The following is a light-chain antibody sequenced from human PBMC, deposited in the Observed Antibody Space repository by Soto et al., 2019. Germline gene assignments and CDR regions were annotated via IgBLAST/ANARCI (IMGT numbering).Light chain of an antibody. J-gene: IGKJ4*01. CDR2: GAS. V-gene: IGKV3-20*01. Sequence: LTQSPVTLSFSPGDRPTRPGRASQNVTSNLLVWYQQHPGQAPRLLIYGASSRATGIPDRFSGSGSGTDFTLTISRLEPEDFAVYYCQQYGSSLLFGGGTKVDIK. CDR3: QQYGSSLL. CDR1: QNVTSNL.